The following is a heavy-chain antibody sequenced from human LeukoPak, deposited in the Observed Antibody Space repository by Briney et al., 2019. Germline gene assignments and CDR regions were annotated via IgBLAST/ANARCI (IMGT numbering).Heavy chain of an antibody. D-gene: IGHD3-22*01. CDR1: GFTFSSYS. CDR2: ISSSSSYI. CDR3: ASFSADYDSSGYDYPYNWFDP. V-gene: IGHV3-21*01. Sequence: PGGSLRLSCAASGFTFSSYSMNWVRQAPGKGLEWVSSISSSSSYIYYADSVKGRFTISRDNAKNSLYLQMNSLRAEDTAVYYCASFSADYDSSGYDYPYNWFDPWGQGTLVTVSS. J-gene: IGHJ5*02.